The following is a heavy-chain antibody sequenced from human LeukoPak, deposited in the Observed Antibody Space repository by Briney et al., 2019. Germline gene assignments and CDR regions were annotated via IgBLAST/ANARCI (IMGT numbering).Heavy chain of an antibody. J-gene: IGHJ6*03. D-gene: IGHD3-22*01. V-gene: IGHV4-39*01. CDR3: ASRIRAYYYDSSGLFYYYMDV. Sequence: PSETLSLTCTVSGGSISSSSYYWGWIRQPPGKGLEWIGRIYYSGSTYYNPSLKSRVTISVDTSKDQFSLKLSSVTAADTAVYYCASRIRAYYYDSSGLFYYYMDVWGKGTTVTVSS. CDR2: IYYSGST. CDR1: GGSISSSSYY.